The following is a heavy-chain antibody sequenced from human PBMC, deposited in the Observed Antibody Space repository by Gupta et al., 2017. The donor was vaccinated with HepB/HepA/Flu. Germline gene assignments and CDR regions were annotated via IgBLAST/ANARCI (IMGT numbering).Heavy chain of an antibody. Sequence: EVQLVESGGGLVKPGGSLRLSCAASGFTFSNAWMSWVRQAPGKGLEWVGRIKSKTDGGTTDYAAPVKGRFTISRDDSKNTLYLQMNSLKTEDTAVYYCTTAILWFGESIDYWGQGTLVTVSS. J-gene: IGHJ4*02. D-gene: IGHD3-10*01. CDR2: IKSKTDGGTT. CDR3: TTAILWFGESIDY. CDR1: GFTFSNAW. V-gene: IGHV3-15*01.